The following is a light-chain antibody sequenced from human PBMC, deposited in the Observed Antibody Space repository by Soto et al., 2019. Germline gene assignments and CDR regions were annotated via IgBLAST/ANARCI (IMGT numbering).Light chain of an antibody. Sequence: QSALTQPASVSGSPGQSITISCTGTSRDIGNYNYVSWYQHHPGKAPKLMIYEVTSRPSGVSDRFSGSKSGMTASLTISGVQPEDEADYFSASYRGANTGVLFGNGKKLTVL. CDR2: EVT. CDR1: SRDIGNYNY. V-gene: IGLV2-14*01. CDR3: ASYRGANTGVL. J-gene: IGLJ1*01.